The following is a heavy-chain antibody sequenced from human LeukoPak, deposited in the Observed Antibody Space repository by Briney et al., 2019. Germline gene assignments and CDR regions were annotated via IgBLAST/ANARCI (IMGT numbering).Heavy chain of an antibody. D-gene: IGHD5-18*01. J-gene: IGHJ5*02. Sequence: GGSLRLTCAASGFRLDDYGMTWVRQAPGKGLEWVSGINWNGGSTGYADSVKGRFTISRDNAKNSLYLQMNSLRAEDTALYYCAREGVIGYTYDPLLRWFDPWGQGTLVTVSS. CDR1: GFRLDDYG. CDR3: AREGVIGYTYDPLLRWFDP. V-gene: IGHV3-20*04. CDR2: INWNGGST.